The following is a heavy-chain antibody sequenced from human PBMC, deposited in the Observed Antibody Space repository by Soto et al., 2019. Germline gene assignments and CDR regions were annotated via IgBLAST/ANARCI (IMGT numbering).Heavy chain of an antibody. V-gene: IGHV1-69*13. CDR3: ANLGYCTNGVCYQDY. D-gene: IGHD2-8*01. CDR2: IIPIFGTA. CDR1: GGTFSSYA. Sequence: SVKVSCKASGGTFSSYAISWVRQAPGQGLEWMGGIIPIFGTANYAQKFQGRVTITADESTSTAYMELSSLRSEDTAVYHCANLGYCTNGVCYQDYWGQGTLVTVSS. J-gene: IGHJ4*02.